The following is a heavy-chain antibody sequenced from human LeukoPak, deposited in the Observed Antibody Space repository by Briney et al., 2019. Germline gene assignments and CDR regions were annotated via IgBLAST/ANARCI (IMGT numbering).Heavy chain of an antibody. CDR2: ISAYNVNA. V-gene: IGHV1-18*01. J-gene: IGHJ4*02. CDR1: GYTFTNYG. Sequence: ASVKVSCKASGYTFTNYGISWVPQAPGQGLEWMGWISAYNVNANYAQNLQGRVTMTTDTSTTTAYMELRSLRSDDTAVYYCAIDMITFGGVIALIDYWGQGTLVTVSS. D-gene: IGHD3-16*02. CDR3: AIDMITFGGVIALIDY.